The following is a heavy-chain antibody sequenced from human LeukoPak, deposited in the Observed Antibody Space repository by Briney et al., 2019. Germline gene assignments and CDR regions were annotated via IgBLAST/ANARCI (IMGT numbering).Heavy chain of an antibody. CDR1: GHTFTSYW. V-gene: IGHV5-51*01. D-gene: IGHD1-20*01. CDR2: IYPGDSDT. Sequence: GESLKISCKGSGHTFTSYWIGWVRQMPGKGLEWMGIIYPGDSDTRYSPSFQGQVTMSADKSISTAYLQWSSLKASDTVMYYCARQYNWHYDYWGQGTLVTVSS. CDR3: ARQYNWHYDY. J-gene: IGHJ4*02.